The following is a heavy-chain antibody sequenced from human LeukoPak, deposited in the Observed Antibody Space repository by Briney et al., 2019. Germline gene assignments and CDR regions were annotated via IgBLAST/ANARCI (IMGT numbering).Heavy chain of an antibody. D-gene: IGHD2-21*02. Sequence: GESLKISCKGSGYSFSKFWIGWVRQMPGKGLEWMGIIYPGDSDTRYSPSFQGQVTISADKSISTAYLQWSSLKASDTAMYYCARDNEVTLDYWGQGTLVTVSS. V-gene: IGHV5-51*01. CDR2: IYPGDSDT. CDR3: ARDNEVTLDY. J-gene: IGHJ4*02. CDR1: GYSFSKFW.